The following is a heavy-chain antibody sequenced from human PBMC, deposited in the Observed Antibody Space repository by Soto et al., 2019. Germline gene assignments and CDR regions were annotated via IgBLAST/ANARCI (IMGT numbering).Heavy chain of an antibody. J-gene: IGHJ6*02. D-gene: IGHD2-15*01. Sequence: XEWLKVESECSGERLNSYWIGVVLQRTGKGLEWMGIIYPGDSDTRYSPSFQGQVTISADKSISTAYLQWSSLKASDTAMYYCARLGEVVAANPLYYYGMDVWGQGTTVTVSS. V-gene: IGHV5-51*01. CDR2: IYPGDSDT. CDR1: GERLNSYW. CDR3: ARLGEVVAANPLYYYGMDV.